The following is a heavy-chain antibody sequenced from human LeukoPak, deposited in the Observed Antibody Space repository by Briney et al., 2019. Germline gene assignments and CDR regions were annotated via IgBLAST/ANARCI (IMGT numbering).Heavy chain of an antibody. CDR1: GFTFDDYG. CDR2: INWDGGST. V-gene: IGHV3-20*04. CDR3: ARTKQQLVLDAFDI. D-gene: IGHD6-13*01. Sequence: PGGSLRLSCAASGFTFDDYGMSWVRQAPGKGLEWVSGINWDGGSTGYADSVKGRFTISRENAKNSLYLQMNSLRAEDTALYYCARTKQQLVLDAFDIWGQGTMVTVSS. J-gene: IGHJ3*02.